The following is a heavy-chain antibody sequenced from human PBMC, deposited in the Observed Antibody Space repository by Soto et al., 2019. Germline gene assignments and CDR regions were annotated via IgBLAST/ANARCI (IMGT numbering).Heavy chain of an antibody. V-gene: IGHV3-53*04. CDR1: GFTVSSNY. Sequence: EVQLVESGGGLVQPGGSLRLSCAASGFTVSSNYMSWVRQAPGKGLEWVSVIYSGGSTYYADSVKGRFTISRHNSKNTLYLQMNSLRAEDTAVYYCARGRRGYCTTCGDYWGQGTLVTVSS. J-gene: IGHJ4*02. D-gene: IGHD2-8*01. CDR3: ARGRRGYCTTCGDY. CDR2: IYSGGST.